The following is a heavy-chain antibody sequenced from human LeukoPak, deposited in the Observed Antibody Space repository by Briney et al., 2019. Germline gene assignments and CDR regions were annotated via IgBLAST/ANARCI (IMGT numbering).Heavy chain of an antibody. Sequence: SVKVSCKASGGTFSSYSISWVRQAPGQGLEWMGGIIPIFGTANYAQKFQGRVTMTRDTSTSTVHMELSSLRSEDTAVYYCARAEFMVRGVIMDYWGQGTRVTVSS. D-gene: IGHD3-10*01. CDR2: IIPIFGTA. CDR3: ARAEFMVRGVIMDY. V-gene: IGHV1-69*05. CDR1: GGTFSSYS. J-gene: IGHJ4*02.